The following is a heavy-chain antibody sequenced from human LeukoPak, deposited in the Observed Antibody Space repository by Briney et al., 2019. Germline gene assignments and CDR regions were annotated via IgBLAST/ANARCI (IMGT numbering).Heavy chain of an antibody. CDR2: ISAYNGNT. D-gene: IGHD2-2*01. CDR3: ARVQPGVGPFDY. Sequence: GDSVTLSCKAYGYTFSTYDIDWVRRAPGQGLEWMGWISAYNGNTNYAQKLQGRVTMTTDTSTSTAYMELRSLRSDDTAVYYCARVQPGVGPFDYWGQGTLVTVSS. CDR1: GYTFSTYD. J-gene: IGHJ4*02. V-gene: IGHV1-18*01.